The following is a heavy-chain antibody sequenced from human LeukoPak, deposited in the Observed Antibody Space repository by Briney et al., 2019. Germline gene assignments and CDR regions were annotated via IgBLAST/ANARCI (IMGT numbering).Heavy chain of an antibody. V-gene: IGHV3-23*01. J-gene: IGHJ4*02. CDR3: ARRSGIAVAGAFDY. CDR1: GFTFSSYW. CDR2: ISGSGGST. Sequence: GGSLRLSCAVSGFTFSSYWMSWVRQAPGKGLEWVSAISGSGGSTYYADSVKGRFTISRDNSKNTLYLQMNSLRAEDTAVYYCARRSGIAVAGAFDYWGQGTLVTVSS. D-gene: IGHD6-19*01.